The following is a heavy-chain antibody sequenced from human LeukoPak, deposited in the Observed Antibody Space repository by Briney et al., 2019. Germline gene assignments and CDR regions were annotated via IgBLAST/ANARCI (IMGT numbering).Heavy chain of an antibody. V-gene: IGHV3-48*03. Sequence: PGGSLRLSCAASGFTFSGYEMNWVRQAPGKGLEWVSYISSSGSTIYYADSVRGRFTISRDNAKNSLYLQMNSLRAEDTAVYCCAELGITMIGGVWGKGTTVTISS. J-gene: IGHJ6*04. CDR3: AELGITMIGGV. CDR2: ISSSGSTI. D-gene: IGHD3-10*02. CDR1: GFTFSGYE.